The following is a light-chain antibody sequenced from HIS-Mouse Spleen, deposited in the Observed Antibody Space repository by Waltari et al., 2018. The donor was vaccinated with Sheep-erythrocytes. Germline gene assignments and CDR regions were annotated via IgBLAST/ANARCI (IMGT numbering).Light chain of an antibody. Sequence: QSALTQPRSVSGSPAQSVTISCTGTISDVGVYNYVSWYQQHPGKAPKLMIYDVSKRPSGVPDRFSGSKSGNTASLTISGLQAEDEADYYCCSYAGSYNHVFATGTKVTVL. CDR1: ISDVGVYNY. CDR2: DVS. J-gene: IGLJ1*01. CDR3: CSYAGSYNHV. V-gene: IGLV2-11*01.